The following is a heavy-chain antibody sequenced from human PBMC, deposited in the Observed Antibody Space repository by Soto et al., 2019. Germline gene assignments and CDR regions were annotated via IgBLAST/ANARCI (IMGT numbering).Heavy chain of an antibody. CDR3: ASGYCISTSCHFDY. J-gene: IGHJ4*02. CDR2: ISYDGSNK. Sequence: GGSLRLSCAASGFTFSSYAMHWVRQAPGKGLEWVAVISYDGSNKYYADSVKGRFTISRDNSKNTLYLQMNSLRAEDTAVYYCASGYCISTSCHFDYWGQGTLVTVSS. CDR1: GFTFSSYA. V-gene: IGHV3-30-3*01. D-gene: IGHD2-2*03.